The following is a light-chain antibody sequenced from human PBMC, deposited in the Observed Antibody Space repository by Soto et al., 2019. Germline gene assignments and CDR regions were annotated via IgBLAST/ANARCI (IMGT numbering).Light chain of an antibody. J-gene: IGKJ1*01. V-gene: IGKV3-15*01. CDR1: QSLSSN. Sequence: EIVMTQSPATLSVSPGERATLSCRASQSLSSNLAWYQQKPGQAPRLLIYDASTRAIGIPARFSGSGSGTEFTLNINTLQSEDFAVYYCQQYNNWWTFGQGTKVEIK. CDR3: QQYNNWWT. CDR2: DAS.